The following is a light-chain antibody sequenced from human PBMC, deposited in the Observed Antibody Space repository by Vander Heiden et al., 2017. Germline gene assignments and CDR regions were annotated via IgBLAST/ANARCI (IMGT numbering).Light chain of an antibody. Sequence: DIQLTQSPSLLSASVGDRVTITCRASQGISSYLAWYQQKPGKAPTLLIYAASTLQSGVPSRFSGSGSGTEFTLTISSLQPEDFATYYCQQLNSYLYTFGQGTKLEIK. CDR1: QGISSY. V-gene: IGKV1-9*01. CDR3: QQLNSYLYT. J-gene: IGKJ2*01. CDR2: AAS.